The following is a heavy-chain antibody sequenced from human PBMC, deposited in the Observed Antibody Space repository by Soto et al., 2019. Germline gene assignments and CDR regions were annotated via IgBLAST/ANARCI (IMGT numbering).Heavy chain of an antibody. Sequence: GASVKVSCKASGYTFTGYYMHWVRQAPGQGLEWMGWINPNSGGTNYAQKFQGWVTMTRDTSISTAYMELSRLRSDDTAVYYCAREGGVDTASYYYYGMDVWGQGTTAPVSS. CDR2: INPNSGGT. D-gene: IGHD5-18*01. V-gene: IGHV1-2*04. J-gene: IGHJ6*02. CDR1: GYTFTGYY. CDR3: AREGGVDTASYYYYGMDV.